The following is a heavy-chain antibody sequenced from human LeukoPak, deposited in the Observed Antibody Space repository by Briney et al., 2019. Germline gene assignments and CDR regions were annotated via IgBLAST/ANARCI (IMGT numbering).Heavy chain of an antibody. CDR1: GFTFSTYW. CDR2: ISSDGSSA. J-gene: IGHJ4*02. Sequence: PGRSLRLSCAASGFTFSTYWMHWVRHGPGKGLVWVSRISSDGSSATYADSVKGRFTISRDNAKNTLYLQMNSLRAEDTAVYYCASRYYVDFWGQGTVVTVSS. D-gene: IGHD3-10*01. V-gene: IGHV3-74*01. CDR3: ASRYYVDF.